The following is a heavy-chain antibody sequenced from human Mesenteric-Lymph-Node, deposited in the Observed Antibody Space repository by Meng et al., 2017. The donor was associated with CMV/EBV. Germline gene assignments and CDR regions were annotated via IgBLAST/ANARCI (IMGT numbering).Heavy chain of an antibody. CDR1: GGSINLNSYY. CDR3: AGHQVVPTTPGYNWFDP. CDR2: VYYSGTA. V-gene: IGHV4-39*07. Sequence: SETLSLTCTVSGGSINLNSYYWVWIRQTPGKGLEWIGNVYYSGTAYYNPSLKSRVTISIDTSKNQFSLKLSSVTAADTAVYYCAGHQVVPTTPGYNWFDPWGQGTLVTVSS. D-gene: IGHD2-2*01. J-gene: IGHJ5*02.